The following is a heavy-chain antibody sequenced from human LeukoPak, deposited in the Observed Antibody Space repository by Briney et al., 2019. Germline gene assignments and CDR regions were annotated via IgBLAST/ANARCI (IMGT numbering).Heavy chain of an antibody. CDR1: GFTFSSYS. CDR3: ASHTGRYYYGSGSYYFDY. CDR2: ISSSSSYI. V-gene: IGHV3-21*01. Sequence: KPGGSLRLSCAASGFTFSSYSMNWVRQAPGKGLEWVSSISSSSSYIYYADSVKGRFTISRDNAKNSLYLQMNSLRAEDTAMYYCASHTGRYYYGSGSYYFDYWGQGTLVTVSS. J-gene: IGHJ4*02. D-gene: IGHD3-10*01.